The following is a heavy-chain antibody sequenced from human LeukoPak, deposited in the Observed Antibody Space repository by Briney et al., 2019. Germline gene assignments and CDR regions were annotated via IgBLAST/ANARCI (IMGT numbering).Heavy chain of an antibody. D-gene: IGHD2-2*01. J-gene: IGHJ4*02. CDR1: GGTFSSYA. V-gene: IGHV1-69*05. Sequence: ASVKVSCKASGGTFSSYAISWVRQAPGQGLERMGRIIPIFGTANYAQKFQGRVTITTDESTSTAYMELSSLRSEDTAVYYCASLVVPAARGDYWGQGTLVTVSS. CDR3: ASLVVPAARGDY. CDR2: IIPIFGTA.